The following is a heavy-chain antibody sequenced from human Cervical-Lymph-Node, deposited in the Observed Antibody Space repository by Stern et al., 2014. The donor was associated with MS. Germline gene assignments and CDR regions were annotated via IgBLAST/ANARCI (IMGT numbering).Heavy chain of an antibody. V-gene: IGHV5-51*01. CDR1: GYSFTSYW. D-gene: IGHD5-18*01. Sequence: EVQLVESGAEVKKPGESLKISCKGSGYSFTSYWIGWVRQMPGKGLEWMGIIYPGDSDTRYSPSFQGQVTISADKSISTAYLQWSSLKASDTAMYYCARVDTAMVSTAYNWFDPWGQGTLVTVSS. CDR3: ARVDTAMVSTAYNWFDP. J-gene: IGHJ5*02. CDR2: IYPGDSDT.